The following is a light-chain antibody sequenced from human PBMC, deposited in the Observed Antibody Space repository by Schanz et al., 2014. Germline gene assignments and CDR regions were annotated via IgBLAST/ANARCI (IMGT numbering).Light chain of an antibody. CDR2: AAS. Sequence: DIQMTQSPSSVSASVGDRVTLTCRASQDISSWLAWYQQKPGRAPKLLIYAASSLQSGVPSRFSGSGSGTHFTLTISSLQPEDFATYYCQQAQQAKSFPRTFGQGTKVEIK. J-gene: IGKJ1*01. CDR3: QQAQQAKSFPRT. CDR1: QDISSW. V-gene: IGKV1-12*01.